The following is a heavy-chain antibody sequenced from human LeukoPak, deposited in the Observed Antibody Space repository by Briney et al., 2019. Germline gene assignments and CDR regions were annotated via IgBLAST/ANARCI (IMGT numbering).Heavy chain of an antibody. V-gene: IGHV4-30-4*01. Sequence: SETLSLTCTVSGGSISSGDYYWSWIRQPPGKGLEWIGYIYYSGSTYYNPSLKSRVTISVDTSKNQFSLKLSSVTAADTAVYYCAREGYDILTGYYTSIGDWFDPWGQGTLVTVSS. CDR1: GGSISSGDYY. J-gene: IGHJ5*02. D-gene: IGHD3-9*01. CDR2: IYYSGST. CDR3: AREGYDILTGYYTSIGDWFDP.